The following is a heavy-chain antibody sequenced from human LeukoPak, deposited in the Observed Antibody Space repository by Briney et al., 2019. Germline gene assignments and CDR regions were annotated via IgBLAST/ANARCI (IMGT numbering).Heavy chain of an antibody. CDR3: ATTSHTAMVRGAFDI. V-gene: IGHV1-2*02. Sequence: ASVKVSCKASGYTFTGYYMHWVRQAPGQGLEWMGWINPNSGGTNYAQKFQGRVTMTRDTSISTAYMELSRLRSDDTAVYYCATTSHTAMVRGAFDIWGQGTMVTVSS. CDR1: GYTFTGYY. D-gene: IGHD5-18*01. J-gene: IGHJ3*02. CDR2: INPNSGGT.